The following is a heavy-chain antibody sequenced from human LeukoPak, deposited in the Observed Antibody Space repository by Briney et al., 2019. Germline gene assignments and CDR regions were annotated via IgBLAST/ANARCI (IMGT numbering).Heavy chain of an antibody. CDR3: AKSLHYYDFWSGYYGIDY. CDR1: GFTFSSYA. D-gene: IGHD3-3*01. V-gene: IGHV3-23*01. CDR2: ISGSGGST. Sequence: GGSLRLSCAASGFTFSSYAMSWVRQAPGKGLEWVSAISGSGGSTYYADSVKGRFTISRDNSKNTLYLQMDSLRAEDTAVYYCAKSLHYYDFWSGYYGIDYWGQGTLVTVSS. J-gene: IGHJ4*02.